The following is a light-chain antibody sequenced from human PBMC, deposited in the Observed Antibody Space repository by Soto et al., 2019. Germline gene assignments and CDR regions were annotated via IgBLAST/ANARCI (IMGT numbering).Light chain of an antibody. V-gene: IGLV2-14*01. CDR3: SSYTSSSTRV. Sequence: QSALTQPASVSGSPGQSITISCTGTSSDVGGYNYVSWYQQHPGKAPKLMIYEVSNGPSGVSNRFSGSKSGNTASLTISGLQAEDEADYYCSSYTSSSTRVFGGGTKVTVL. CDR1: SSDVGGYNY. J-gene: IGLJ3*02. CDR2: EVS.